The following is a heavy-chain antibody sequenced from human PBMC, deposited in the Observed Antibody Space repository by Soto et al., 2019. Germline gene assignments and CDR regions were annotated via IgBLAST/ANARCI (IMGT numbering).Heavy chain of an antibody. CDR3: AREDSSGYYFQYFDY. CDR2: INAGNGNT. D-gene: IGHD3-22*01. CDR1: GYTFTSYA. V-gene: IGHV1-3*01. Sequence: ASVKVSCKASGYTFTSYAMYWVRQAPGQRLEWMGWINAGNGNTKYSQKFQGRVTITRDTSASTAYMELSSLRSEDTAVYYCAREDSSGYYFQYFDYWGQGTLVTVSS. J-gene: IGHJ4*02.